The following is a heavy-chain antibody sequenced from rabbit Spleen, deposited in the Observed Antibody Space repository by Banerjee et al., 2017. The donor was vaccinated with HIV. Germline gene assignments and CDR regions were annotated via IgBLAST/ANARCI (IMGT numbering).Heavy chain of an antibody. CDR3: ARDTSSAL. J-gene: IGHJ4*01. CDR1: GFSFGDRDV. V-gene: IGHV1S45*01. CDR2: INASTGKP. Sequence: QEQLVESGGGLVQPTGSLTLTCKASGFSFGDRDVMCWVRQAPGKGLQWIACINASTGKPVYATWASGRFTISRTSSTTVTLRMTSLTAADRATYFCARDTSSALWGPGTLVTVS.